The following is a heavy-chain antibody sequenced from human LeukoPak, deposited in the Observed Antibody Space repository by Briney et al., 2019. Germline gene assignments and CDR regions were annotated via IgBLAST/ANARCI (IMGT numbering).Heavy chain of an antibody. J-gene: IGHJ4*02. D-gene: IGHD3-10*01. Sequence: ASVKVSCKASGYTFTGYYMHWVRQAPGQGLEWMGWINPNSGGTNYAQKFQGRVTMTRDTSISTAYMELSRLRSDDTAVYYCARGLLKSSLQYYYGSGSSGYWGQGTLVTVSS. V-gene: IGHV1-2*02. CDR2: INPNSGGT. CDR3: ARGLLKSSLQYYYGSGSSGY. CDR1: GYTFTGYY.